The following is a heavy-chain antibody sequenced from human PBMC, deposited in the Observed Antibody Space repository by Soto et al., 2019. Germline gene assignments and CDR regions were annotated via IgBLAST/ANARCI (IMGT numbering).Heavy chain of an antibody. D-gene: IGHD4-17*01. J-gene: IGHJ4*02. Sequence: QVQLVESGGGVVQPGRSLRLSCAASGFTFSSYGMHWVRQAPGKGLEWVAVISYDGSNKYYADSVKGRFTISRDNSKNTLDLQMNSLRAEDTAVYYCAKLLGTTVTTGDYWGQGTLVTVSS. CDR2: ISYDGSNK. V-gene: IGHV3-30*18. CDR1: GFTFSSYG. CDR3: AKLLGTTVTTGDY.